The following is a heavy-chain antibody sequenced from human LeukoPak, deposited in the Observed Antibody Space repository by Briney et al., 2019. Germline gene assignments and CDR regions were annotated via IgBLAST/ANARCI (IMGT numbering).Heavy chain of an antibody. CDR3: AKETFYYGSGSFMGY. J-gene: IGHJ4*02. V-gene: IGHV3-23*01. CDR1: GFTSSSYA. Sequence: GGSLRLSCAASGFTSSSYAMSWVRQAPGKGLEWVSGISGSGGNTYYADSVKGRFTFSRDNSKNTLYLQMNSLGADDTAVYYCAKETFYYGSGSFMGYWGQGTLVSVSS. D-gene: IGHD3-10*01. CDR2: ISGSGGNT.